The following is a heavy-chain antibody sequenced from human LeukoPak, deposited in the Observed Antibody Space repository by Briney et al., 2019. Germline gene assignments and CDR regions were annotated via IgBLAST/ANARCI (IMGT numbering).Heavy chain of an antibody. J-gene: IGHJ4*02. CDR2: ILDDGRSK. CDR1: GFSFISYG. CDR3: AKRPSDYGDYVSYFDY. V-gene: IGHV3-30*18. D-gene: IGHD4-17*01. Sequence: GGSLRLSCAASGFSFISYGMHWVRQAPGKGLEWVGVILDDGRSKDYADSVKGRFTISRDNSKDTLYLQMNSLRAEDTAVYYCAKRPSDYGDYVSYFDYWGQGTLVTVSS.